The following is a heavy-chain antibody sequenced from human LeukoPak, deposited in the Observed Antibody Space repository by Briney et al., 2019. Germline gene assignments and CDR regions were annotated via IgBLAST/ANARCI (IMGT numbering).Heavy chain of an antibody. V-gene: IGHV3-9*01. CDR2: ISWNSGSI. Sequence: QSGGSLRLSCAASGFTFDDYAMHWVRQAPGKGLEWVSGISWNSGSIGYADSVKGRFTISRDNAKNSLYLQMNSLRAEDTAVYYCARASGSYSGYFDYWGQGTLVTVSS. J-gene: IGHJ4*02. CDR1: GFTFDDYA. D-gene: IGHD1-26*01. CDR3: ARASGSYSGYFDY.